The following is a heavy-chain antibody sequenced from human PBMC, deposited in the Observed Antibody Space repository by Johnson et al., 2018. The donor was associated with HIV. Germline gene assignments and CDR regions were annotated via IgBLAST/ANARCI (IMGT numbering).Heavy chain of an antibody. CDR2: IYSGGST. V-gene: IGHV3-66*01. Sequence: MLLVESGGGLVQPGGSLRLSCAVSGFTVNGNYMSWVRQAPGKGLEWVSVIYSGGSTYYADSVKGRFTISRDNSKNTLYLQMNSLRAEDTAVYYCARVVVITYHDAVDIWGQGTMVTVSS. CDR3: ARVVVITYHDAVDI. J-gene: IGHJ3*02. CDR1: GFTVNGNY. D-gene: IGHD3-22*01.